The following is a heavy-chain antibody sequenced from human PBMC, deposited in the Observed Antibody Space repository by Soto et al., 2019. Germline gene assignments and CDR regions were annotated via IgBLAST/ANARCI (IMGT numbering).Heavy chain of an antibody. D-gene: IGHD5-18*01. CDR3: AKDEGGGYNYGYRPYYGLDV. Sequence: SETLSLTCTVSGGSISSYYWSWIRQPPGKGLEWIGYIYYSGSTNYNPSLKSRVTISVDTSKNQFSLNSLRAEDTAVYFCAKDEGGGYNYGYRPYYGLDVWGQGTTVTVSS. V-gene: IGHV4-59*12. CDR2: IYYSGST. J-gene: IGHJ6*02. CDR1: GGSISSYY.